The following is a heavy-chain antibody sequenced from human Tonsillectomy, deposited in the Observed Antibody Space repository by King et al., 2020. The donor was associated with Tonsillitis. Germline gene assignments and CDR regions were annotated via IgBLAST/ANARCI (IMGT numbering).Heavy chain of an antibody. CDR2: INPNSGCT. CDR3: AGDLRVPGTRGYSFDY. J-gene: IGHJ4*02. CDR1: GYTFTGYY. V-gene: IGHV1-2*02. Sequence: VQLVESGAEVKKPGASVKVSCKASGYTFTGYYMHWVRQAPGQGLEWMGGINPNSGCTNYAQKFQGRVTMTRDTSISTAYMGLSRLRSDDTAVYYCAGDLRVPGTRGYSFDYWGQGTLVTVSS. D-gene: IGHD5-18*01.